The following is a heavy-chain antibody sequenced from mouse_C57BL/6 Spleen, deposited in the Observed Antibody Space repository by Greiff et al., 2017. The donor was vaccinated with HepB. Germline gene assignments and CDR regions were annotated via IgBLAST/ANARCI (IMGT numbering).Heavy chain of an antibody. Sequence: EVNVVESGGDLVKPGGSLKLSCAASGFTFSSYGMSWVRQTPDKRLEWVATISSGGSYTYYPDSVKGRFTISRDNAKNTLYLQMSSLKSEDTAMYYCARRSSYFDYWGQGTTLTVSS. CDR1: GFTFSSYG. V-gene: IGHV5-6*02. J-gene: IGHJ2*01. CDR2: ISSGGSYT. CDR3: ARRSSYFDY.